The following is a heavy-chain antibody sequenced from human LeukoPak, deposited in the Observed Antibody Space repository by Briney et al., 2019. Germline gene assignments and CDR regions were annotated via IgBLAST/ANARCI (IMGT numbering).Heavy chain of an antibody. J-gene: IGHJ6*02. CDR3: ARDRVTIFGVVFYGMDV. CDR2: INPNSGGT. CDR1: GYTFTGYY. V-gene: IGHV1-2*02. Sequence: ASVKLSCKASGYTFTGYYMHWVRQAPGQGLEWMGWINPNSGGTNYAQKFQGRVTMTRDTSISTAYMELSRLRSDDTAVYYCARDRVTIFGVVFYGMDVWGQGTTVTGSS. D-gene: IGHD3-3*01.